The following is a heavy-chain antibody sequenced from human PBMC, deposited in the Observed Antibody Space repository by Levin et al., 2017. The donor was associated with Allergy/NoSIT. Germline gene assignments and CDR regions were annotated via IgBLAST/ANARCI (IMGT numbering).Heavy chain of an antibody. Sequence: SQTLSLTCSVSGDSLSGDYFSWIRQTPGEGLDWIGWVHSSGVTSYNPSFKSRVTISIDTSRYQFYLRVRSVTATDTAIYYCARYGRDAYKHLDYWGQGTLVTVSS. V-gene: IGHV4-4*09. J-gene: IGHJ4*02. D-gene: IGHD5-24*01. CDR3: ARYGRDAYKHLDY. CDR2: VHSSGVT. CDR1: GDSLSGDY.